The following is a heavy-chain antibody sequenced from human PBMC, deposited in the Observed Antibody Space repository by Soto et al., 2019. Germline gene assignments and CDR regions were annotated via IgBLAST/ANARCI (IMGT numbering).Heavy chain of an antibody. CDR2: MHDSGTT. J-gene: IGHJ4*02. CDR1: GASVTSGDYY. V-gene: IGHV4-30-4*01. CDR3: ARGGLYDLWSGLFD. Sequence: RSLTCSVSGASVTSGDYYWNWIRQTPGTGLEWLGYMHDSGTTSYNPSLKSRVTISRDTSKNQFSLKLTSVSAADTAVYFCARGGLYDLWSGLFDWGQGIRVTVS. D-gene: IGHD3-3*01.